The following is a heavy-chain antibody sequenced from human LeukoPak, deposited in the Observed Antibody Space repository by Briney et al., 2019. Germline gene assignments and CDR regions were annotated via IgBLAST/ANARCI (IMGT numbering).Heavy chain of an antibody. CDR1: GGTFSSYA. J-gene: IGHJ4*02. Sequence: SVKVSCKASGGTFSSYAISWGRQGPGQGLEWMGGIIPIFGTANYAQKFQGRVTITTDESTSTAYMELSSLRSEDTAVYYCARVAEEQQLDYWGQGTLVTVSS. CDR2: IIPIFGTA. D-gene: IGHD6-13*01. V-gene: IGHV1-69*05. CDR3: ARVAEEQQLDY.